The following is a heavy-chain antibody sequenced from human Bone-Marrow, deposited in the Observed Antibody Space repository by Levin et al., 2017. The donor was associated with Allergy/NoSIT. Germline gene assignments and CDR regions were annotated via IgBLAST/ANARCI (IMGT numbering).Heavy chain of an antibody. V-gene: IGHV4-39*01. Sequence: SQTLSLTCAVSGGSISNTTCHWAWIRQPPGKGLEWIGNIYYSGSAHYTPSLKSRVTISVDTSKNQFSLKMTSVTATDTAVYYCERQHCSSTRCSTGWGGWFDPWAQGILVTVSS. CDR2: IYYSGSA. CDR1: GGSISNTTCH. CDR3: ERQHCSSTRCSTGWGGWFDP. J-gene: IGHJ5*02. D-gene: IGHD2-2*01.